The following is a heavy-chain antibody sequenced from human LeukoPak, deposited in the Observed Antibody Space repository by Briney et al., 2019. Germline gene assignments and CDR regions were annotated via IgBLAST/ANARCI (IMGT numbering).Heavy chain of an antibody. Sequence: SETLSLTCTVSGGSISSYYWSWIRQPPGKGLEWIGCVYYSGSTNYNPSLKSRVTISVDTSKDQLSLKVSSVTAADTAVYYCARGRDGHDYWGQGTLVTVSS. V-gene: IGHV4-59*01. CDR1: GGSISSYY. D-gene: IGHD5-24*01. CDR2: VYYSGST. J-gene: IGHJ4*02. CDR3: ARGRDGHDY.